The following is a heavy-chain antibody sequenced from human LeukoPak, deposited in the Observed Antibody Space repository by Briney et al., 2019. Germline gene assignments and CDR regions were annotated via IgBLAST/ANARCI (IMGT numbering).Heavy chain of an antibody. CDR3: ASRIPDDSSSY. J-gene: IGHJ4*02. CDR2: ISSDGSST. CDR1: GFTFSSYW. D-gene: IGHD3-22*01. Sequence: PGGSLRLSCAASGFTFSSYWMHWVRQAPGKGLVWVSRISSDGSSTDYADSVKGRFTISRDNAKNTLYLQMNSLRAEDTAVYYCASRIPDDSSSYWGQGTLVTVSS. V-gene: IGHV3-74*01.